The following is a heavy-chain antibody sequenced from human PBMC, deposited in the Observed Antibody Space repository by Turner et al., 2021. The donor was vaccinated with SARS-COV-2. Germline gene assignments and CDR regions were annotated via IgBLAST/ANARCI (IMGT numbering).Heavy chain of an antibody. D-gene: IGHD1-26*01. V-gene: IGHV4-39*01. CDR3: AGEVVVLTTTHYGMDV. CDR1: GGSISSSSYY. Sequence: QLQLQESGPGLVKPSETLSLTCTVSGGSISSSSYYWGRIRQPTGKGLEWIGSIYYSGSTYYNPSLKSRVTISVDTSKNQFSLKLSSVTAADTAVYYCAGEVVVLTTTHYGMDVWGQGTTVTVSS. J-gene: IGHJ6*02. CDR2: IYYSGST.